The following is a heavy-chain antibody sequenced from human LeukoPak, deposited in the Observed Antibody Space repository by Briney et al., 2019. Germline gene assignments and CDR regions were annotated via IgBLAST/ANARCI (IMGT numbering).Heavy chain of an antibody. CDR1: GFKFSSNY. J-gene: IGHJ4*02. Sequence: PGGSLRLSCAASGFKFSSNYMSWVRQAPGKGLAWVSLISTGGSTYYADSVKGRFTMSRDNSKSMLYLQMDSLRAEDTAVYYCARVYNNNYFDHWGQGTLVTVSS. D-gene: IGHD1-14*01. CDR2: ISTGGST. V-gene: IGHV3-53*01. CDR3: ARVYNNNYFDH.